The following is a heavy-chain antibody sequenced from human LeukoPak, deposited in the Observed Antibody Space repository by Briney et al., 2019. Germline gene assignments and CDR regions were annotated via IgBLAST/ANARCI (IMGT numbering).Heavy chain of an antibody. V-gene: IGHV3-48*02. D-gene: IGHD1-26*01. Sequence: GGTLRLSCAASGFTSSTYNRNWVRQAPGKGPEWVSYIRSDSSSIYYADSVKGRFTISRDNAKNSLYLQMNSLRDEDTAVYFCAIGAWELPLDGFDIWGQGTMVTVSS. CDR1: GFTSSTYN. J-gene: IGHJ3*02. CDR3: AIGAWELPLDGFDI. CDR2: IRSDSSSI.